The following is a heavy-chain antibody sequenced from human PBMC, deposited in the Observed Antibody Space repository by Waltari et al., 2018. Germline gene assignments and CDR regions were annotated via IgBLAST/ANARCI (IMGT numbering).Heavy chain of an antibody. Sequence: EVQLLESGGGLVQPGGSLRLSCAGSGFNFETSAMTWVRQAPGKGPGCVSSFSGSGDRTYYADSVMGRFPISRDNSKTTHFLEMNSLSAEATAMYYFLKEGYSSGWFPHFFDSWGQGPLVTVSS. CDR2: FSGSGDRT. J-gene: IGHJ4*02. CDR3: LKEGYSSGWFPHFFDS. D-gene: IGHD6-19*01. V-gene: IGHV3-23*01. CDR1: GFNFETSA.